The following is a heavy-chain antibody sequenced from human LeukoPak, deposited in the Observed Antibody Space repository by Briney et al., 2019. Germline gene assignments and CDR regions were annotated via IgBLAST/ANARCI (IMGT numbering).Heavy chain of an antibody. V-gene: IGHV3-9*02. D-gene: IGHD6-13*01. CDR1: GFTSNDHA. J-gene: IGHJ6*03. CDR3: AKDHSIAAAGTAYYYMDV. Sequence: GGSLRLSCAASGFTSNDHAMHWIRQIPGKGLEWVSGIYWNSGGTGYADSVKGRFTISRDNSKNTLYLQMNSLRAEDTAVYYCAKDHSIAAAGTAYYYMDVWGKGTTVTVSS. CDR2: IYWNSGGT.